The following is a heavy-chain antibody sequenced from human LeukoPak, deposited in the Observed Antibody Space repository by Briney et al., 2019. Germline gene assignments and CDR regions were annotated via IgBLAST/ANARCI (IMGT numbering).Heavy chain of an antibody. CDR3: ARLGARASLDY. D-gene: IGHD3-3*01. J-gene: IGHJ4*02. V-gene: IGHV4-59*08. CDR1: GGSISSYY. Sequence: SETLSLTCTVSGGSISSYYWSWIRQPPGKGLEWIGYIYYSGSTNYNPSLKSRVTISVDTSKNQFSLKLSSVTAADTAVYYCARLGARASLDYWGQGTLVTVSS. CDR2: IYYSGST.